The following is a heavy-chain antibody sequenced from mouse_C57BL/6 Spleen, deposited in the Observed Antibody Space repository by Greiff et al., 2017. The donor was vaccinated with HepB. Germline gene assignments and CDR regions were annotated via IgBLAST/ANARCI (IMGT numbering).Heavy chain of an antibody. D-gene: IGHD2-2*01. CDR3: ARSSTMVTTDYYAMDY. CDR1: GYSFTDYN. CDR2: INPNYGTT. J-gene: IGHJ4*01. V-gene: IGHV1-39*01. Sequence: VHVKQSGPELVKPGASVKISCKASGYSFTDYNMNWVKQSNGKSLEWIGVINPNYGTTSYNQKFKGKATLTVDQSSSTAYMQLNSLTSEDSAVYYCARSSTMVTTDYYAMDYWGQGTSVTVSS.